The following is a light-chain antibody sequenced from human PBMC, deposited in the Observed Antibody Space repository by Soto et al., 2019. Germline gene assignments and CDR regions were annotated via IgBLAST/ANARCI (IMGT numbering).Light chain of an antibody. V-gene: IGLV2-8*01. CDR2: EVS. J-gene: IGLJ1*01. Sequence: QSALTQPPSASWSPGQSVTISCSGSSSDIGGYTYVSWYQHHPGKAPKLIFYEVSKPPSGVPDRFSGSKSGNTASLTVSGLQAEDEADYYCSSFADSNSYVFGTGTKLTVL. CDR1: SSDIGGYTY. CDR3: SSFADSNSYV.